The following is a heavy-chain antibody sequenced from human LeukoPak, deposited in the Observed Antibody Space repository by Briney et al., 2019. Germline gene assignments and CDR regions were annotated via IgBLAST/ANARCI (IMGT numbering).Heavy chain of an antibody. CDR1: GFTFDDYD. J-gene: IGHJ4*02. Sequence: GGSLRLSCAASGFTFDDYDMHWVRQAPGKGLEWVSGISWNSGSIGYADSVKGRFTISRDNAKNSLYLQMNSLRAEDTALYYCAKGGVGFFDYWGQGTLVTVSS. CDR2: ISWNSGSI. CDR3: AKGGVGFFDY. D-gene: IGHD1-26*01. V-gene: IGHV3-9*01.